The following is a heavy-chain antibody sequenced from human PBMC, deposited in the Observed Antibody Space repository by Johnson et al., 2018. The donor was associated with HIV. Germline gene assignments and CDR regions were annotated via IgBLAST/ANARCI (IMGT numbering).Heavy chain of an antibody. J-gene: IGHJ3*02. CDR2: ISYDGNNK. D-gene: IGHD2-2*03. Sequence: QMLLVESGGGVVQPGRSLRLSCAASGFTFRNYAMHWVRQAPGKGLEWVAVISYDGNNKYYADSVKGRFTISRDNSKNTLYLQMNSLRAEDTAVYYSARTISWIDAFDIWGQGTMVTVYS. CDR3: ARTISWIDAFDI. V-gene: IGHV3-30*04. CDR1: GFTFRNYA.